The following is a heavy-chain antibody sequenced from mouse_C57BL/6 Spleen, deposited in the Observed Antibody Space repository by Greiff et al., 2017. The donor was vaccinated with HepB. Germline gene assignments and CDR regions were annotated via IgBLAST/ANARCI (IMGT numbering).Heavy chain of an antibody. V-gene: IGHV1-80*01. CDR2: IYPGDGDT. CDR1: GYAFSSYW. J-gene: IGHJ2*01. D-gene: IGHD1-1*01. Sequence: VQLQQSGAELVKPGASVKISCKASGYAFSSYWMNWVKQRPGKGLEWIGQIYPGDGDTNYNGKFKGKATLTADKSSSTAYMQLISLTSEDSAVYFCARTMSIYYYGSLDYWGQGTTLTVSS. CDR3: ARTMSIYYYGSLDY.